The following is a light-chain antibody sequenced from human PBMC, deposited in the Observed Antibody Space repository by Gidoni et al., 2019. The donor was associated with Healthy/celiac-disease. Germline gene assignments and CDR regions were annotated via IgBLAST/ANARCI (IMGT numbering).Light chain of an antibody. Sequence: EILFTQSPATLSVSPGERATLSCRASQSVITYLAWYQQKPGQAPRLLIYDASNRATGIPARFSGSGSGTDFTLTISSLEPEEFAVYDCQQRSNWPPTFGQGTKVEIK. CDR2: DAS. V-gene: IGKV3-11*01. CDR1: QSVITY. J-gene: IGKJ1*01. CDR3: QQRSNWPPT.